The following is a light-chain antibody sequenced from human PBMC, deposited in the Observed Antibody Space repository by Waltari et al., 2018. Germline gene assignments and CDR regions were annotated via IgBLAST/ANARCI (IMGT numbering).Light chain of an antibody. J-gene: IGLJ1*01. Sequence: SVLTQPTSASGPPGQRLTISCFGSCSNLGPNIVNWYQQVPGTAPTLLIYTADQRPSGFSGRFSGSRSGTSASLAISGLQSEDEADYYCSAWDDRLNAYVFGTGTKVTVL. V-gene: IGLV1-44*01. CDR3: SAWDDRLNAYV. CDR1: CSNLGPNI. CDR2: TAD.